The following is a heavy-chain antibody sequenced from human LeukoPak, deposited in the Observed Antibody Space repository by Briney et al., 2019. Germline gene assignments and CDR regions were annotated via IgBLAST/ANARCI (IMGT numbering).Heavy chain of an antibody. J-gene: IGHJ4*02. D-gene: IGHD1-1*01. CDR2: INPRTAGT. CDR1: GNIFDKYY. CDR3: AGEDQTNCSWAPFDH. Sequence: GASVKVSCKASGNIFDKYYIHWVRQAPGRGLEWMGWINPRTAGTNYAQKFQGRVSMTRDTSITTVYMELSSLRSEDTAVFYCAGEDQTNCSWAPFDHWGQGSLITVSS. V-gene: IGHV1-2*02.